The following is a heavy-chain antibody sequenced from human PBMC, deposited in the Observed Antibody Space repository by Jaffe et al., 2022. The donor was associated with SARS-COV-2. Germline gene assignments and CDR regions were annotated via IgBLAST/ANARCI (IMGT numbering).Heavy chain of an antibody. D-gene: IGHD7-27*01. V-gene: IGHV3-9*01. CDR1: GFNFNEYA. CDR2: ITWDSGSK. CDR3: GTDRTGDLES. J-gene: IGHJ5*02. Sequence: EVQLVESGGGLVQPGRSLRLSCAASGFNFNEYAFHWFRQVPGTGPEWVSGITWDSGSKGYADSVRGRFAISKDNARNTLYLQMNSLRVEDTAFYYCGTDRTGDLESWGQGTLVTVSS.